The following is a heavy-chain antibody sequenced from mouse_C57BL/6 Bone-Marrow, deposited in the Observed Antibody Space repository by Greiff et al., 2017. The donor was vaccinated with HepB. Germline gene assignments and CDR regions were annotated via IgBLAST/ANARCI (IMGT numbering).Heavy chain of an antibody. CDR1: GYTFTSYW. CDR3: ARGYGYDEGYYFDY. D-gene: IGHD2-2*01. CDR2: IDPSDSYT. J-gene: IGHJ2*01. V-gene: IGHV1-50*01. Sequence: QVQLQQPGAELVKPGASVKLSCKASGYTFTSYWMQWVKQRPGQGLEWIGEIDPSDSYTNYNQKFKGKATLIVDTSSSTAYMQLSSLTSEDSAVYYCARGYGYDEGYYFDYWGQGTTLTVSS.